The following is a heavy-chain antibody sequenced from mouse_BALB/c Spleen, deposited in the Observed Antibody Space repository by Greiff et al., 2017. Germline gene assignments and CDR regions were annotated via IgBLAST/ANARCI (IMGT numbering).Heavy chain of an antibody. CDR1: GFTFSSFG. D-gene: IGHD2-4*01. J-gene: IGHJ3*01. V-gene: IGHV5-17*02. CDR3: ARAEYDYVLFAY. CDR2: ISSGSSTI. Sequence: EVQGVESGGGLVQPGGSRKLSCAASGFTFSSFGMHWVRQAPEKGLEWVAYISSGSSTIYYADTVKGRFTISRDNPKNTLFLQMTSLRSEDTAMYYCARAEYDYVLFAYWGQGTLVTVSA.